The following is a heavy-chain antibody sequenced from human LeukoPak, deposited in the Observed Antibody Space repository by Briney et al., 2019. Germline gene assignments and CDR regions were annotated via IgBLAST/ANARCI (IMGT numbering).Heavy chain of an antibody. CDR2: IYHSGST. J-gene: IGHJ4*02. Sequence: ASETLSLTCTVSGGSISSGGYYWSWIRQPPGKGLEWIGYIYHSGSTYYNPSLKSRVTISVDRSKNQFSLKLSSVTAADTAVYYCARESESIAALDYWGQGTLVTVSS. CDR3: ARESESIAALDY. CDR1: GGSISSGGYY. V-gene: IGHV4-30-2*01. D-gene: IGHD6-6*01.